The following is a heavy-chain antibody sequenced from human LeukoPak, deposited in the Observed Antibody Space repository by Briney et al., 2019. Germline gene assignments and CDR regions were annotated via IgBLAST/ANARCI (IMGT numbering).Heavy chain of an antibody. Sequence: ASVKVSCKASGYTFTSYYMHWVRQAPGQGLEWMGIINPSGGSTSYAQKFQGRVTMTRDTSTSTVYMELSGLRSEDTAVYYCAMEVVGATTKGAYDYWGQGTLVTVSS. V-gene: IGHV1-46*03. CDR3: AMEVVGATTKGAYDY. J-gene: IGHJ4*02. CDR1: GYTFTSYY. D-gene: IGHD1-26*01. CDR2: INPSGGST.